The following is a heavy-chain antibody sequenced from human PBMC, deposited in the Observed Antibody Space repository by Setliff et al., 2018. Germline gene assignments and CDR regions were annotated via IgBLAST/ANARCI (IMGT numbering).Heavy chain of an antibody. Sequence: ASVKVSCKASGYTFTDYGITWVRQAPGQGLEWMGWISAHTGNTYYTPKLHGRVTLTTDTSTSTAYMELTSLGSDDTAVYYCSRLVRYCTRTSCQRLSGGEFWGQGTLVTVSS. CDR2: ISAHTGNT. CDR1: GYTFTDYG. CDR3: SRLVRYCTRTSCQRLSGGEF. J-gene: IGHJ4*02. D-gene: IGHD2-15*01. V-gene: IGHV1-18*01.